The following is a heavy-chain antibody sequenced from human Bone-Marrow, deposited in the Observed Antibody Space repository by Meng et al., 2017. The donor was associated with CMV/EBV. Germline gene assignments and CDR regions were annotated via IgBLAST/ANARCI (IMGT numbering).Heavy chain of an antibody. CDR1: GYTFTSYG. CDR3: ARGGYYDFWSGYYTSPFDY. J-gene: IGHJ4*02. CDR2: ISLYNGDT. V-gene: IGHV1-18*01. D-gene: IGHD3-3*01. Sequence: ASVKVSCKASGYTFTSYGISWVRQAPGQGLEWMGWISLYNGDTNYAQKVQGRVTMTTDTSTSTAYMELSSLRSEDTAVYYCARGGYYDFWSGYYTSPFDYWGQGTLVTVSS.